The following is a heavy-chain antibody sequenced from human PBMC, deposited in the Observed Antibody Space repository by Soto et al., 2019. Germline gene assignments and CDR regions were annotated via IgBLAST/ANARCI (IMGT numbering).Heavy chain of an antibody. D-gene: IGHD3-9*01. CDR2: ISAYNGNT. CDR3: ARGGEADYDILTGSIDYYGMDV. CDR1: GYTFTSYG. Sequence: QVQLVQSGAEVKKPGASVKVSCKASGYTFTSYGISWVRQAPGQGLEWMGWISAYNGNTNYAQKLQGRVTMTTDTSTSTAYMELRSLRSDDTALYYCARGGEADYDILTGSIDYYGMDVWGQGTTVTVSS. J-gene: IGHJ6*02. V-gene: IGHV1-18*01.